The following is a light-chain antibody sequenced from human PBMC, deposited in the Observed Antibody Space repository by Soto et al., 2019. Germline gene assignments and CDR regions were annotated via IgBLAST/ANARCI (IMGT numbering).Light chain of an antibody. V-gene: IGKV1-39*01. CDR2: AAS. Sequence: DIQLTQSPSSLSTSVGDRVTITCRASQSISNNLNWYQQKPRGAPKLLISAASSLQGGVPLRFSGSGSGTDFTLTISSLQPEDFATYYCQQSYSTPYTFGQGTSLEIK. CDR3: QQSYSTPYT. CDR1: QSISNN. J-gene: IGKJ2*01.